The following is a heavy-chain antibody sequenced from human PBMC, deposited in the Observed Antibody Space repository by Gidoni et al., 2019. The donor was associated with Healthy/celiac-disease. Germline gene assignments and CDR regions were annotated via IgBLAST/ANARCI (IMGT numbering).Heavy chain of an antibody. CDR3: ARGVPTMVRGVPIIDAFDI. CDR2: IYTSGST. Sequence: QVQLQESGPGLVKPSETLSLTCTVSGGSISSYYWSWIRQPAGKGLEWIGRIYTSGSTNYNPSLKSRVTMSVDTSKNQFSLKLSSVTAADTAVYYCARGVPTMVRGVPIIDAFDIWGQGTMVTVSS. CDR1: GGSISSYY. D-gene: IGHD3-10*01. V-gene: IGHV4-4*07. J-gene: IGHJ3*02.